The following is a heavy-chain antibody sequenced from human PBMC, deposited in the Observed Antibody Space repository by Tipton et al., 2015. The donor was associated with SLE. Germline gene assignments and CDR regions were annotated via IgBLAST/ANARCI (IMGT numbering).Heavy chain of an antibody. Sequence: TLSLTCTVSGDSISNNNYYWSWIRQPPGKGLEWIAYIHSSGSTNYNPSLKSRVTISVDTSKNQFSLKLSSVTAADTAVYYCASSSYYYGSGSPFDYWGQGTLVTVSS. CDR2: IHSSGST. D-gene: IGHD3-10*01. V-gene: IGHV4-61*05. CDR3: ASSSYYYGSGSPFDY. J-gene: IGHJ4*02. CDR1: GDSISNNNYY.